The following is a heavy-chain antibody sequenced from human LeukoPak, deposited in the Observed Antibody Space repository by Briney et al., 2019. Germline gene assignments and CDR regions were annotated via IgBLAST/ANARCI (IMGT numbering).Heavy chain of an antibody. CDR2: ISGSGGST. V-gene: IGHV3-23*01. D-gene: IGHD6-13*01. CDR1: GFTFSSYA. Sequence: GGSLRLSCAASGFTFSSYAMSWVRQAPGKGLEGGSAISGSGGSTYYADSVKGRFTISRDNSKNTLYLQMNSLRAEDTAVYYCAKGPAAGTILALDYWGQGTLVTVSS. J-gene: IGHJ4*02. CDR3: AKGPAAGTILALDY.